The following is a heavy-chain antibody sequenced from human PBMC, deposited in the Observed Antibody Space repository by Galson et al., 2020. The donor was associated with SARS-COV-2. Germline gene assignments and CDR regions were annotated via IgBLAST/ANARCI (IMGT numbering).Heavy chain of an antibody. D-gene: IGHD1-26*01. CDR1: GFTFSNYV. Sequence: GGSLRLSCAASGFTFSNYVMHWVRQAPGKGPEWVAVISSDGSNSFYADSLKGRFTISRDNSKSTLYLQMNSLRAEDTAVYYCARGGEWVLASDIACWGQGTLVAVSS. CDR3: ARGGEWVLASDIAC. J-gene: IGHJ4*02. CDR2: ISSDGSNS. V-gene: IGHV3-30*04.